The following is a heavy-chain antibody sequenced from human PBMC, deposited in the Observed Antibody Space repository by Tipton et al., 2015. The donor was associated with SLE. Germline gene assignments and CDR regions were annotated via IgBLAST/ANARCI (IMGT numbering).Heavy chain of an antibody. V-gene: IGHV3-30*18. CDR1: GFTFSSYG. J-gene: IGHJ3*02. CDR3: AKDRIFGVVNDAFDI. CDR2: ISYDGSNK. D-gene: IGHD3-3*01. Sequence: SLRLSCAASGFTFSSYGMHWVRQAPGKGLEWVAVISYDGSNKYYADSVKGRFTISRDNSKNTLYLQMNSLRAEDTAVYYCAKDRIFGVVNDAFDIWGQGTMVTVSS.